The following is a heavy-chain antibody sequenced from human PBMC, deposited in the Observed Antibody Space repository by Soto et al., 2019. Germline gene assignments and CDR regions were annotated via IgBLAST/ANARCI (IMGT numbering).Heavy chain of an antibody. D-gene: IGHD2-2*01. V-gene: IGHV1-69*13. Sequence: SVKVSCKASGGTFSSYAISWVRQAPGQGLEWMGGIIPIFGTANYAQKFQGRVTITADESTSTAYMELSSLRSEDTAVYYCARGPAATPHYYFFGMDVWGQGTTVTVSS. CDR2: IIPIFGTA. CDR1: GGTFSSYA. J-gene: IGHJ6*02. CDR3: ARGPAATPHYYFFGMDV.